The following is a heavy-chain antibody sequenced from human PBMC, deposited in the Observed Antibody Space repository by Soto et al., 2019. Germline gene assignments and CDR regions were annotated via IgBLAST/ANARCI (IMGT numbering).Heavy chain of an antibody. V-gene: IGHV3-23*01. D-gene: IGHD3-16*02. CDR3: AKASTYEYVWGSFRYYFDH. Sequence: GGSLRLSCEASGFTFSTYAMSWVRQAPGKGLEWVSGISGSGDRTHYADSVKGRFSISRDNSQNTLHLQMNSLRAEDTAVYYCAKASTYEYVWGSFRYYFDHWGQGALVTVSS. CDR2: ISGSGDRT. J-gene: IGHJ4*02. CDR1: GFTFSTYA.